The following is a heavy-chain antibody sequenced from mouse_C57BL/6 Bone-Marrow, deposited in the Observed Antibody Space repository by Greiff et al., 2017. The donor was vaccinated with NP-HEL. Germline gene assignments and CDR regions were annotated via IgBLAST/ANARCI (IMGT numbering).Heavy chain of an antibody. J-gene: IGHJ3*01. CDR3: TRGLRGAY. D-gene: IGHD2-4*01. Sequence: QVQLQQSGAELVRPGASVTLSCKASGYTFTDYEMHWVKQTPVHGLEWIGAIDPETGGTAYNQKFKGKAILTADKSSSTAYMELSSLTSEDSAVYYCTRGLRGAYWGQGTLVTVSA. CDR1: GYTFTDYE. V-gene: IGHV1-15*01. CDR2: IDPETGGT.